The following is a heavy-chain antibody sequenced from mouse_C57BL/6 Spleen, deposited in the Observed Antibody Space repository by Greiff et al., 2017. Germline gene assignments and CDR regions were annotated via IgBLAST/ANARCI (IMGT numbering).Heavy chain of an antibody. CDR3: TRLLYDYDAWFAY. V-gene: IGHV6-6*01. Sequence: AGGSMKLSCAASGFTFSDAWMDWVRQSPEKGLEWVAEIRNKANNHATYYAESVKGRFTISRDDSKSSVYLQMNSLRAEDTGIYYCTRLLYDYDAWFAYWGQGTLVTVSA. J-gene: IGHJ3*01. CDR2: IRNKANNHAT. CDR1: GFTFSDAW. D-gene: IGHD2-4*01.